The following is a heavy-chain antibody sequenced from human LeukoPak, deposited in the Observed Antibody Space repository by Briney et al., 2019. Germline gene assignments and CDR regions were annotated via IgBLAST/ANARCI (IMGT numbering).Heavy chain of an antibody. Sequence: PSETLSLTCTVSGGSISSYYWSWIRQPPGKGLEWIGYIYYSGSTNYNPSLKSRVTISVDTSKNQFSLKLSSVTAADTAVYYCARPRYGSGSYYRNNWFDPWGQGTLVTVSS. J-gene: IGHJ5*02. CDR3: ARPRYGSGSYYRNNWFDP. D-gene: IGHD3-10*01. CDR1: GGSISSYY. V-gene: IGHV4-59*01. CDR2: IYYSGST.